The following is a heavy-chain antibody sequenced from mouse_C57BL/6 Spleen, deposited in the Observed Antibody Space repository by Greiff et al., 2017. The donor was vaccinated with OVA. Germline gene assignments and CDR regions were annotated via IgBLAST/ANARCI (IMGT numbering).Heavy chain of an antibody. CDR2: INPGSGTT. CDR1: GYTFTNYG. V-gene: IGHV1-53*01. Sequence: VNLQQPGAGLVKPGGSVKLSCEASGYTFTNYGMHWVRQAPGQGLEWVAKINPGSGTTNYAETVKSQSTLSVDKASSTAYLQMTSLTSEDSAVYYCAIVYYGSCYWVFAYWGKGTLVTVSA. J-gene: IGHJ3*01. CDR3: AIVYYGSCYWVFAY. D-gene: IGHD1-1*01.